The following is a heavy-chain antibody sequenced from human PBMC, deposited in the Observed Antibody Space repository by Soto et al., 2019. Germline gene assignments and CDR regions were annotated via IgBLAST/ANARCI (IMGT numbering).Heavy chain of an antibody. V-gene: IGHV1-2*02. CDR3: ARDYDFWSAIDY. J-gene: IGHJ4*02. CDR1: GYTFTGYY. Sequence: QVQLVQSGAEVKKPGASVKVSCKASGYTFTGYYMHWVRQSPGQGLEWMGWINPNSGGTNYAQKFKGRVTMTRDTSISTAYMELSRLRSDDTALYYCARDYDFWSAIDYWGQGTLVTVSS. CDR2: INPNSGGT. D-gene: IGHD3-3*01.